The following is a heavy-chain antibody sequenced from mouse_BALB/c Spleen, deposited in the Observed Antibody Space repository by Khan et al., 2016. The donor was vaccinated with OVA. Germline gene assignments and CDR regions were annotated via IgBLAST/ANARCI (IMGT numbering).Heavy chain of an antibody. D-gene: IGHD3-2*02. J-gene: IGHJ3*01. CDR3: SRSGYGFGAY. CDR1: GYAFTDYL. CDR2: INPGSGGA. Sequence: QVRLQQSGAELVRPGTSVKVSCKASGYAFTDYLIEWLKQRPGQGLEWIGVINPGSGGANYNEKFKDKATLTADKSSNTAYMQLTSLTSDDSAVYFCSRSGYGFGAYWGPGTLVTVSA. V-gene: IGHV1-54*01.